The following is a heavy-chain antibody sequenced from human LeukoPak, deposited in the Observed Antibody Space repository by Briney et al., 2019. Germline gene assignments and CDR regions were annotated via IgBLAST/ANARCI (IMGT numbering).Heavy chain of an antibody. D-gene: IGHD3-10*01. CDR2: IYYSGST. CDR3: ARHNPPGGSGSYFSPRPQDY. J-gene: IGHJ4*02. Sequence: SETLSLTCTVSGGSISSSSYYWGWIRQPPGKGLEWIGSIYYSGSTYYNPSLKSRVTISVDTSKNQFSLKLSSVTAADTAVYYCARHNPPGGSGSYFSPRPQDYWGQGTLVTVSS. V-gene: IGHV4-39*01. CDR1: GGSISSSSYY.